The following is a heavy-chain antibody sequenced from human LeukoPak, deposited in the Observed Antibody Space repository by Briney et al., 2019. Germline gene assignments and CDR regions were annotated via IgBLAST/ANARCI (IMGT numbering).Heavy chain of an antibody. Sequence: GRSLRLSCAASGFTFSSYGMHWVRQAPGKGLEWVAFIRYDGSNKYYADSVKGRFTISRDNSKNTLYLQMNSLRAEDTAVYYCEGMTHVAAPGLDAFDIWGQGTMVTVSS. CDR2: IRYDGSNK. D-gene: IGHD6-13*01. CDR1: GFTFSSYG. CDR3: EGMTHVAAPGLDAFDI. J-gene: IGHJ3*02. V-gene: IGHV3-30*02.